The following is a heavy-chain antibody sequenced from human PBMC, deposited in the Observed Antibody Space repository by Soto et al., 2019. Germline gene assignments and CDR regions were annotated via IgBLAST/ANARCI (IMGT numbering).Heavy chain of an antibody. D-gene: IGHD3-3*01. CDR3: ARDRNKLWKNDAFDI. V-gene: IGHV4-59*01. CDR1: GGSMNSYY. Sequence: QVQLHESGPGLVKPSETLSLTCSVSGGSMNSYYWSWIRQSPGKGLEWLGYIYYSGDTKYNPSLQSRISISFDTTKNHFSLSLTSVTAADTAVYYCARDRNKLWKNDAFDIWGQGTMVTVSS. J-gene: IGHJ3*02. CDR2: IYYSGDT.